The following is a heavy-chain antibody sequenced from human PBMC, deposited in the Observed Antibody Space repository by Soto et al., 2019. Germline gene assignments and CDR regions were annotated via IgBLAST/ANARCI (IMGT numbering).Heavy chain of an antibody. CDR1: GFTVSSKY. CDR2: IYGGGTT. CDR3: VQTNGWPGFDF. D-gene: IGHD6-19*01. V-gene: IGHV3-53*01. Sequence: EVQLVESGGGLIQPGGSLRLSCAASGFTVSSKYMTWVRQAPGKGLEWVSVIYGGGTTYYADSVKGRFTISRDNSKNTLYLQGKSLRAEETALYYWVQTNGWPGFDFRGQGTLVTVSS. J-gene: IGHJ4*02.